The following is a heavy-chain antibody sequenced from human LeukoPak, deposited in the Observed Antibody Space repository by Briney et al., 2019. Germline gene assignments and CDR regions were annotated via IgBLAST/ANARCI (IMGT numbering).Heavy chain of an antibody. J-gene: IGHJ4*02. V-gene: IGHV1-3*01. D-gene: IGHD4-23*01. CDR1: GYTLTSYA. CDR2: INAGNGNT. Sequence: ASVKVSCKASGYTLTSYAMHWVRQAPGQRLEWMGWINAGNGNTKYSQKFQGRVTITRDTSASTAYMELSSLRSEDTAVYYCARGYGGNFYLAYWGQGTLVTVSS. CDR3: ARGYGGNFYLAY.